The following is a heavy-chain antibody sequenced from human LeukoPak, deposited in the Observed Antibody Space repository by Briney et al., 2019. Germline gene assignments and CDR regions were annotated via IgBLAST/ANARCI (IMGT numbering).Heavy chain of an antibody. Sequence: ASVKVSCKASGYTFTSYGISWVRQAPGQGLEWMGWISAYNGNTNYAQKLQGRVTMTTDTSTSTAYIELRSLRSDDTAVYYCASGIVVVPAAIDGYYYYGMDVWGQGTTVTVSS. CDR3: ASGIVVVPAAIDGYYYYGMDV. D-gene: IGHD2-2*02. V-gene: IGHV1-18*01. CDR2: ISAYNGNT. J-gene: IGHJ6*02. CDR1: GYTFTSYG.